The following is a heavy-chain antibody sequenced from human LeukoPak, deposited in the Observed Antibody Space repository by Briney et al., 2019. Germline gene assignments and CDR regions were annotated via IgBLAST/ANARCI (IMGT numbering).Heavy chain of an antibody. J-gene: IGHJ4*02. Sequence: GGSLRLSCAASGFTFSRFWMSWVRQAPGKGLEWMANIKQDGSEKYYVDSVKGRFTISRDNAKNSLYLQMNSLRAEDTAVYYCARGGYSYGFIDYWGQGTLVTVSS. CDR3: ARGGYSYGFIDY. V-gene: IGHV3-7*01. CDR2: IKQDGSEK. D-gene: IGHD5-18*01. CDR1: GFTFSRFW.